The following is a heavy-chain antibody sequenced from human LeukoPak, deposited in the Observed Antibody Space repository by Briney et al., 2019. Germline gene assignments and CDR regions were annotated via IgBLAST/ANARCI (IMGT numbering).Heavy chain of an antibody. J-gene: IGHJ3*02. CDR1: GGSISSYY. D-gene: IGHD3-10*01. V-gene: IGHV4-59*01. CDR3: ARARGVIPVAFDI. CDR2: IYYSGTT. Sequence: PSETLSLTCTVSGGSISSYYRSWIRQPPGKGLEWLGYIYYSGTTNYNPYLKSRVTISVDTSKNQFSLKLSSVTAADTAVYYCARARGVIPVAFDIWGQGTMVTVSS.